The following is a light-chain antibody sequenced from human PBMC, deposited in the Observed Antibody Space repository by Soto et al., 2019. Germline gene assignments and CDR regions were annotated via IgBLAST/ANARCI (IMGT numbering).Light chain of an antibody. J-gene: IGKJ1*01. CDR3: QQYGSSPPEKT. CDR1: QSVISNH. CDR2: GAS. V-gene: IGKV3-20*01. Sequence: EIVLTQSPGTLSLSPGERATLSCRASQSVISNHLAWYQQKPGQAPRLLIYGASSRATGIPDRFSGSGSGTDFTLTIRRLEPEDFAVYYCQQYGSSPPEKTFGQGTKVEIK.